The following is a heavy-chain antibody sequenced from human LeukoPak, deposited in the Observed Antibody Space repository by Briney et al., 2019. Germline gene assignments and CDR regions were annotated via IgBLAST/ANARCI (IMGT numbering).Heavy chain of an antibody. Sequence: SETLSLTCTVSGGTISSGDYYWSWIRQPPGKGLEWIGYIYYSGSTYYNPSLKSRVTISVDTSKNQFSLKLSSVTAADTAVYYCARDLLNEGNHLDYWGQGTLVTVSS. V-gene: IGHV4-30-4*01. D-gene: IGHD4-23*01. CDR1: GGTISSGDYY. CDR2: IYYSGST. CDR3: ARDLLNEGNHLDY. J-gene: IGHJ4*02.